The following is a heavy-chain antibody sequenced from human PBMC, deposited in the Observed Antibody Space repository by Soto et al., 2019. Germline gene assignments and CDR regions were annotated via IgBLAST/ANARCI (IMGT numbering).Heavy chain of an antibody. CDR3: AGDVHYYASDY. D-gene: IGHD3-10*01. Sequence: QVLLVESGGGLVKPGGSLRLSCSASGFTFSDHYMTWIRQAPGKWLEWISYISGSGRDTYYADSVKGRFTVSRDNAKNSLYLQMSSLRAEDTAVYYCAGDVHYYASDYWGQGTLVTVSS. CDR1: GFTFSDHY. J-gene: IGHJ4*02. V-gene: IGHV3-11*01. CDR2: ISGSGRDT.